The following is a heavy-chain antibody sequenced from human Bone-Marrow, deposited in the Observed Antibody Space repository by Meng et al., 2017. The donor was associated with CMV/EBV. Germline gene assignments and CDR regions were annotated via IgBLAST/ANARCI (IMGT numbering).Heavy chain of an antibody. CDR1: GGPVSSGSYY. CDR3: ARDTLLYYYGMDV. J-gene: IGHJ6*02. V-gene: IGHV4-61*01. CDR2: IYYSGSN. Sequence: GSLRPSCTVSGGPVSSGSYYWSWIRQPPGEGLEWIGYIYYSGSNNYNPSHNSRVTISVDTSKNKFSLKLSSVTAAATAAYYCARDTLLYYYGMDVWGQGTTVTVSS.